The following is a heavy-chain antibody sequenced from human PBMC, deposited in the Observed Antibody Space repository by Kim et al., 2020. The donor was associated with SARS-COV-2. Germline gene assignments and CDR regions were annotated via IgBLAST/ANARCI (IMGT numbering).Heavy chain of an antibody. CDR2: FDPEDVET. J-gene: IGHJ5*02. D-gene: IGHD1-20*01. V-gene: IGHV1-24*01. CDR3: ATAWYNWNDPGLTSFKGSWFDP. Sequence: ASVKVSCKVSGYTLTELSMHWVRQAPGKGLEWMGGFDPEDVETIYAQKFQGRVTMTEDTSTDTAYMELSSLRSEDTAVYYCATAWYNWNDPGLTSFKGSWFDPWGQGTLVTVSS. CDR1: GYTLTELS.